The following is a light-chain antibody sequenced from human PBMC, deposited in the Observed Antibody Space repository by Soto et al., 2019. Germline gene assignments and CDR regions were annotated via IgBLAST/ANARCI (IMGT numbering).Light chain of an antibody. J-gene: IGKJ4*01. V-gene: IGKV3-20*01. CDR1: QSVIGSQ. CDR2: AAS. Sequence: EIVLTQSPGTLSLSPGERATLSCRASQSVIGSQLAWYQQKPGQAPSVLIHAASRRATGIPDRLCGSGSGTEFTLNISRLEPEEFAVYYCHQYGSSPLTVGGGTKVEIK. CDR3: HQYGSSPLT.